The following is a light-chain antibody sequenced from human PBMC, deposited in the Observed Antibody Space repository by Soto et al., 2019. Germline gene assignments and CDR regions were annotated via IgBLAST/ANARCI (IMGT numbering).Light chain of an antibody. J-gene: IGKJ4*01. CDR2: DAS. CDR3: QQRGHWPLT. CDR1: QTVTNY. Sequence: EVVLTQFPATLSLSPGERATLSCRASQTVTNYLAWYQQKPGQAPRLLIYDASNRATGVPARFSGSGSGTDFTFTINSLEPEDFAVYYCQQRGHWPLTFGGGTKVEIK. V-gene: IGKV3-11*01.